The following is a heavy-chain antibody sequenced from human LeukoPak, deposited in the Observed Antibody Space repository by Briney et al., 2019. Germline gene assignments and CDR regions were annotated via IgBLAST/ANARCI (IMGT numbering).Heavy chain of an antibody. Sequence: GGSLRLSCAASGFTFSSYSMNWVRQAPGKGLEWVSSISSSSSYIYYADSVKGRFTISRDNAKNSLYLQMNSLRAEDTAVYYCASSVVAATPVDYWGQGTLVTVSS. CDR3: ASSVVAATPVDY. CDR1: GFTFSSYS. J-gene: IGHJ4*02. V-gene: IGHV3-21*01. D-gene: IGHD2-15*01. CDR2: ISSSSSYI.